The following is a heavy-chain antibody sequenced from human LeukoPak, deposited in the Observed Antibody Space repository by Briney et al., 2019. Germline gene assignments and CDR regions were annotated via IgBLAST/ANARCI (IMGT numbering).Heavy chain of an antibody. Sequence: SETLSLTCTVSGGSISSGGYYWSWIRQPPGKGLEWIGYIYYSGSTYYNPSLKSRVTISVDTSKNQFSLKLSSVTAADTAVYYCKVGATPRPKPKIDYWGQGTLVTVSS. D-gene: IGHD1-26*01. CDR3: KVGATPRPKPKIDY. V-gene: IGHV4-30-2*03. J-gene: IGHJ4*02. CDR1: GGSISSGGYY. CDR2: IYYSGST.